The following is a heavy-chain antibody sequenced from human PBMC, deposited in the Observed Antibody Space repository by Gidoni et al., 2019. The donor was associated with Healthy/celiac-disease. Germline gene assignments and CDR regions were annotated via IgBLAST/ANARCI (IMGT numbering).Heavy chain of an antibody. D-gene: IGHD3-16*01. Sequence: EVQLLESGGGLVQPGGSLRLSCAASGFTFSSYAMSWVRQAPGKGVEGVAAISGSGGSTYYADSVKGRFTISRDNSKNTLYLQMNSLRAEDTAVYYCAGTPFTGGRAAFDIWGQGTMVTVSS. V-gene: IGHV3-23*01. CDR3: AGTPFTGGRAAFDI. CDR1: GFTFSSYA. J-gene: IGHJ3*02. CDR2: ISGSGGST.